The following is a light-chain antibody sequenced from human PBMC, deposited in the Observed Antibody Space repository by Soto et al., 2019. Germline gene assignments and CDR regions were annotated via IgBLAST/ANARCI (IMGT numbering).Light chain of an antibody. Sequence: QSVLPQPPSVSGAPGQRVTISCTGSSSNIGAGYPVHWYQQLPGTAPKLLVAGNRPSGVPDRFSVSKSGASASLAITGLQAEDEADYYCQSYDSSLSRRGVFGGGTKLTVL. CDR3: QSYDSSLSRRGV. CDR1: SSNIGAGYP. J-gene: IGLJ3*02. CDR2: G. V-gene: IGLV1-40*01.